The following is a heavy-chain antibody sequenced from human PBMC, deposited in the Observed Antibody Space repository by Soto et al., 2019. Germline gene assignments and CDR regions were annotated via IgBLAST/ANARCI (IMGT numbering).Heavy chain of an antibody. V-gene: IGHV3-7*01. CDR2: IKQDGSDT. Sequence: GSLRLSCAASGFTFSTYRMHWVRQAPGKGLEWVANIKQDGSDTYYVHSVKGRFTISRDNAKKTLYLQMNRLRAEDTAVYFCARANAPYYDNSGYFPSNYFDSWGQGTLVTVSS. D-gene: IGHD3-22*01. J-gene: IGHJ4*02. CDR3: ARANAPYYDNSGYFPSNYFDS. CDR1: GFTFSTYR.